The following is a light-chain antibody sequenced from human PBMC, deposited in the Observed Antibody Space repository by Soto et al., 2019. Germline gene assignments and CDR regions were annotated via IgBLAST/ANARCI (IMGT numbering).Light chain of an antibody. V-gene: IGKV1-17*01. J-gene: IGKJ1*01. CDR2: FTF. Sequence: DIQMTQSPSSLSASVGDRVTITCRASQGIRNYLSWYQQKPGKAPERLMYFTFSLQSGVPSRFSGSGSGTEFTLTISSLQPEDFATYYCLQHNGYPLTFGQGTKVEIK. CDR1: QGIRNY. CDR3: LQHNGYPLT.